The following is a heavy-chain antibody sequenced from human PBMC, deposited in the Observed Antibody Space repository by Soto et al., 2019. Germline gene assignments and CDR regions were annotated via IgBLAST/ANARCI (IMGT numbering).Heavy chain of an antibody. J-gene: IGHJ4*02. CDR2: INPDGNVG. D-gene: IGHD4-4*01. Sequence: EVQLLGSGGGLVQPGGSLRLSCVGSGFTFSTYWMNWVRQAPGKGLEWVANINPDGNVGTYVDSVRGRFTTSRDNAKHSLYLPMNSLRADDTAVYFCAGWGGHDYNYWGQGIMVTVSS. CDR3: AGWGGHDYNY. CDR1: GFTFSTYW. V-gene: IGHV3-7*03.